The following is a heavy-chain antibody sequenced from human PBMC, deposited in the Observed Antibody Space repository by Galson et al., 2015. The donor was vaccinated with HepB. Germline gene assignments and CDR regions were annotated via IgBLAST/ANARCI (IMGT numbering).Heavy chain of an antibody. Sequence: LRLSCAASGFTFSSYGMHWVRQAPGKGLGWVAVISYDGSNKYYADSVKGRFTISRDNSKNTLYLQMNSLRAEDTAVYYCAKDQGRLRGITMVRGVIITPGYFDYWGQGTLVTVSS. V-gene: IGHV3-30*18. CDR1: GFTFSSYG. CDR3: AKDQGRLRGITMVRGVIITPGYFDY. J-gene: IGHJ4*02. D-gene: IGHD3-10*01. CDR2: ISYDGSNK.